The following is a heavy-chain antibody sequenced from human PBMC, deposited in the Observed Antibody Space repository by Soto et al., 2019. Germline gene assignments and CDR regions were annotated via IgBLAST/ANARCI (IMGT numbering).Heavy chain of an antibody. CDR1: GGSVSSGSYY. D-gene: IGHD3-22*01. V-gene: IGHV4-61*01. CDR2: IYYSGST. CDR3: ARAPPGGYYDSPSPPWFDP. Sequence: KPSETLSLTCTVSGGSVSSGSYYWSWIRQPPGKGPEWIGYIYYSGSTNYNPSLKSRVTISVDTSKNQFSLKLSSVTAADTAVYYCARAPPGGYYDSPSPPWFDPWGQGTLVIVSS. J-gene: IGHJ5*02.